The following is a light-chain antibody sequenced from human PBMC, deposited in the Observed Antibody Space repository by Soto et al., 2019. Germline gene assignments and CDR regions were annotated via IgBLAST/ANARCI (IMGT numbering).Light chain of an antibody. CDR2: GAS. CDR3: QQYNDWPTP. Sequence: EIVMTQSPATLSVSPGERATLSYRASQSVSTTVAWYQQKPGQAPRLLIYGASTRATGIPARFSGSGSGTEFTLTISSLQSEDFAVYYCQQYNDWPTPFGQGTKVEVK. CDR1: QSVSTT. J-gene: IGKJ1*01. V-gene: IGKV3-15*01.